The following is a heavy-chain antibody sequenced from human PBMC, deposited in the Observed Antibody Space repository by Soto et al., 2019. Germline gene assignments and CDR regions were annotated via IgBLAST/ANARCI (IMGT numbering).Heavy chain of an antibody. CDR3: ASLPLGYCSGRSCYGWFDP. D-gene: IGHD2-15*01. Sequence: GGSLRLSCAASGFTFSDYYMSWIRQAPGKGLEWVSYISSSSSYTNYADSVKGRFTISRDNAKNSLYLQMNSLRAEDTAVYYCASLPLGYCSGRSCYGWFDPWGQGTLVTVSS. J-gene: IGHJ5*02. CDR2: ISSSSSYT. V-gene: IGHV3-11*06. CDR1: GFTFSDYY.